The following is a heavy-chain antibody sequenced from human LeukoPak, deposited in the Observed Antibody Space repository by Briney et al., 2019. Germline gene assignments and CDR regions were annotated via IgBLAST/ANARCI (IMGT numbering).Heavy chain of an antibody. CDR2: MNPNSGNT. CDR3: ARWGEYSSGWYGGRYYMDV. CDR1: GYTFTSYD. J-gene: IGHJ6*03. V-gene: IGHV1-8*03. D-gene: IGHD6-19*01. Sequence: ASVKVSCKASGYTFTSYDINWVRQATGQGLEWMGWMNPNSGNTGYAQKFQGRVTITRNTSISTAYMELSSLRSEDTAVYYCARWGEYSSGWYGGRYYMDVWGKGTTVTVSS.